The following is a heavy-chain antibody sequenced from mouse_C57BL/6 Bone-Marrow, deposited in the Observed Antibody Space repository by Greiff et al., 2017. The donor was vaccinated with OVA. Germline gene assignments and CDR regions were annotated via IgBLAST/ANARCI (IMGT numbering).Heavy chain of an antibody. Sequence: QVQLQQPGAELVMPGASVKLSCKASGYTFTSYWMHWVKQRPGQGLEWIGEIDPSDSYTNYNQKFKGKSTLTVDKSSSTAYMQLSSLTSEDSAVYYCAGGYLPYDYAMDYWGQGTSVTVSS. CDR3: AGGYLPYDYAMDY. CDR1: GYTFTSYW. V-gene: IGHV1-69*01. CDR2: IDPSDSYT. D-gene: IGHD2-3*01. J-gene: IGHJ4*01.